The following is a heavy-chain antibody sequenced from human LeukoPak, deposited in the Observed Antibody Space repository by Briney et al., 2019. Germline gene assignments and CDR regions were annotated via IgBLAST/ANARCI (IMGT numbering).Heavy chain of an antibody. J-gene: IGHJ4*02. D-gene: IGHD2-21*02. V-gene: IGHV3-48*03. Sequence: PGGSLRLSCAGHGFSFSTYEINWVRQAPGKGLEGISYISSSEDSIYYADSVKGRFTVSRDNAKSSEFLQMNNLRVEDTAVYYCARETAHCGGDCYDYWGQGTLVTVSS. CDR1: GFSFSTYE. CDR3: ARETAHCGGDCYDY. CDR2: ISSSEDSI.